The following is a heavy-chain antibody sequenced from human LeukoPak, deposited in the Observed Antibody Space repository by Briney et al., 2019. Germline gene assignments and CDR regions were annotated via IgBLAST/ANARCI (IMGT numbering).Heavy chain of an antibody. D-gene: IGHD3-10*01. J-gene: IGHJ4*02. Sequence: ASVKISCKASGYTFTSYGISWVRQAPGQGLEWMGWISAYNGNTNYAQKLQGRVTMTTDTSTSTAYMELRSLRSDDTAVYYCARVVGSSGSYYNVPPPGHAYVNWGQGTLVTVSS. V-gene: IGHV1-18*01. CDR1: GYTFTSYG. CDR2: ISAYNGNT. CDR3: ARVVGSSGSYYNVPPPGHAYVN.